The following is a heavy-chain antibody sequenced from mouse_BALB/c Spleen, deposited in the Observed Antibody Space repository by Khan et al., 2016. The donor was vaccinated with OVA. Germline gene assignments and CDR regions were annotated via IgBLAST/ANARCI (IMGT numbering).Heavy chain of an antibody. CDR1: GFTFSSYT. D-gene: IGHD1-1*02. CDR2: INSGATYT. J-gene: IGHJ1*01. Sequence: EVELVESGGGLVKPGGSLKLSCAASGFTFSSYTLSWVRQTPEKRLEWVATINSGATYTFYPDSVKGRFTISRDNAKNTLYLQMSSLKSEDTAMYDCTRDGIYSHGYFDVWGAGTTVTVSS. V-gene: IGHV5-6-4*01. CDR3: TRDGIYSHGYFDV.